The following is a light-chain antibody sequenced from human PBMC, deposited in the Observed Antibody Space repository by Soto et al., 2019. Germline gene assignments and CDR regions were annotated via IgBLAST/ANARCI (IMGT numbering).Light chain of an antibody. V-gene: IGKV3-20*01. Sequence: EIVFTESPGTLPLSPGERATLACRASQSVSSSYLAWYKQKPGQAPSLLIYGASSRATGIPDRFSGSGSGTDFTLTISRLAPEDFAVYYCQQYGSSPMYTFGQGTKLEIK. CDR3: QQYGSSPMYT. CDR1: QSVSSSY. J-gene: IGKJ2*01. CDR2: GAS.